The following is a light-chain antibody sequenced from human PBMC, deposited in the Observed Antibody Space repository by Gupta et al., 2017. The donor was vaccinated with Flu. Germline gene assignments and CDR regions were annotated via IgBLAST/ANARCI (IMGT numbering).Light chain of an antibody. J-gene: IGKJ2*01. CDR1: QCIHSF. V-gene: IGKV1-33*01. CDR2: DAS. CDR3: QQYNTHLHT. Sequence: SSLSACVRVRVTIPCHVSQCIHSFSHLSQQKLGKAPKLLIYDASIVEIGLPSRFSGTGSATPFTFTIIILHPEDIPTYYSQQYNTHLHTLGQGTKLE.